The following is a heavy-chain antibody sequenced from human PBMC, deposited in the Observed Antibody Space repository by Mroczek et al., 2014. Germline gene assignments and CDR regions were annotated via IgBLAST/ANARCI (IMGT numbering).Heavy chain of an antibody. CDR3: AKDYYYDSSGYARFDY. J-gene: IGHJ4*02. V-gene: IGHV3-30*18. D-gene: IGHD3-22*01. CDR2: ISYDGSNK. Sequence: VQLVESGGGVVQPGRSLRLSCAASGFTFSSYGMHWVRQAPGKGLEWVAVISYDGSNKYYADSVKGRFTISRDNSKNTLYLQMNSLRAEDTAVYYCAKDYYYDSSGYARFDYWGQGTLVTVSS. CDR1: GFTFSSYG.